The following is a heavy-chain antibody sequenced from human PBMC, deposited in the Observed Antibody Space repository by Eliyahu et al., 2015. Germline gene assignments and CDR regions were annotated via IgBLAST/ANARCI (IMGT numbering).Heavy chain of an antibody. CDR3: AKEAFRGGIFGVGGFGFDY. J-gene: IGHJ4*02. D-gene: IGHD3-3*01. Sequence: GFTFGTYGMHWVRQAPGKGLEWVALISYDGSNKHYVDSVKGRFTISRDDSNNTLYLQMNSLRVEDTAVYFCAKEAFRGGIFGVGGFGFDYWGQGTLVTVSS. V-gene: IGHV3-30*18. CDR1: GFTFGTYG. CDR2: ISYDGSNK.